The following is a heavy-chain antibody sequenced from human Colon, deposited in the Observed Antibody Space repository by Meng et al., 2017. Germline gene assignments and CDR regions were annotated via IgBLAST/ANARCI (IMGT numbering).Heavy chain of an antibody. CDR1: GFTFSSSW. J-gene: IGHJ3*02. D-gene: IGHD2/OR15-2a*01. Sequence: GGSLRLSCAASGFTFSSSWMACVRQTPGKGLEWVANINPDGSEKNHVDSVKGRFTVSRDNAETSLYLQMTSLRVEDTAIYYCARDPLFSAFDIWGQGTMVTVSS. V-gene: IGHV3-7*01. CDR3: ARDPLFSAFDI. CDR2: INPDGSEK.